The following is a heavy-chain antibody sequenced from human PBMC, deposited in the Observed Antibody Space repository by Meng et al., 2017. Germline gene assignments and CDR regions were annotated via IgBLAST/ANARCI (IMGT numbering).Heavy chain of an antibody. CDR3: AREAGSLEAFAI. CDR1: GGSISSSSYY. V-gene: IGHV4-39*07. D-gene: IGHD1-26*01. Sequence: SETLSLTCTVSGGSISSSSYYWGWIRQPPGKGLEWIGSIYYSGSTYYNPSLKSRVTISVDTSKNQFSLKLSSVTAADTAVYYCAREAGSLEAFAIWGQGTMVTVSS. CDR2: IYYSGST. J-gene: IGHJ3*02.